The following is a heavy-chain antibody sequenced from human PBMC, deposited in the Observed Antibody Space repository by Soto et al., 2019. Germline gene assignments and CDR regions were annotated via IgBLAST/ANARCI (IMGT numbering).Heavy chain of an antibody. CDR1: GFTLSNYH. J-gene: IGHJ6*02. D-gene: IGHD3-16*01. V-gene: IGHV3-48*02. Sequence: EEQLVESGGGLVQPGGSLRLTCAASGFTLSNYHMDWVRQAPGQGLEWVAYISGRSEAIYYAASVKGRFTVSRDNARNSLHLQMSSLRDEDTAVYYCAGDGGGGYDMDVWGQGTTVTVSS. CDR3: AGDGGGGYDMDV. CDR2: ISGRSEAI.